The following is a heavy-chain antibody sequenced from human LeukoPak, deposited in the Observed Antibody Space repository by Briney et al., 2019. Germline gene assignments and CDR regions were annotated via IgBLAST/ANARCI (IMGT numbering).Heavy chain of an antibody. CDR1: GGSFSGYY. D-gene: IGHD2-21*02. CDR3: ARAEVTAIYFDY. J-gene: IGHJ4*02. V-gene: IGHV4-34*01. CDR2: INHSGST. Sequence: SETLSLTCAVYGGSFSGYYWSLFRQPPGKGLELIGEINHSGSTNYNPSLKSRVTISVDTSKNQLSLKLSSVTAADTAVYYCARAEVTAIYFDYWGQGTLVTVSS.